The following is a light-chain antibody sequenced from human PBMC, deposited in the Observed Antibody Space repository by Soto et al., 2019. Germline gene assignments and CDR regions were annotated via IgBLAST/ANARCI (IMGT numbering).Light chain of an antibody. J-gene: IGLJ1*01. V-gene: IGLV2-8*01. CDR3: TSYAGNSNYV. CDR1: TNAVGIVGFEY. Sequence: QSVLNQPPSASGSLGQSVTISWTGPTNAVGIVGFEYVAWDHEHPGKVPKLIIYEVDKRPSGVPDRFSGSKSGNTASLTVSGLQADDEADYYCTSYAGNSNYVFGTGTKVTVL. CDR2: EVD.